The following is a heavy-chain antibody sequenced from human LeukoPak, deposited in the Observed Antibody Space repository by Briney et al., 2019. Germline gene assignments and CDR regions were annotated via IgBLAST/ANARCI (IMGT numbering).Heavy chain of an antibody. CDR3: ASLGGGPRDYYYYYMDV. CDR2: INWNGGST. CDR1: GFTFNIYA. D-gene: IGHD3-10*01. V-gene: IGHV3-20*04. J-gene: IGHJ6*03. Sequence: GGSLRLSCAASGFTFNIYAMGWVRQAPGKGLEWVSGINWNGGSTGYADSVKGRFTISRDNAKNSLYLQMNSLRVEDTALYYCASLGGGPRDYYYYYMDVWGKGTTVTVSS.